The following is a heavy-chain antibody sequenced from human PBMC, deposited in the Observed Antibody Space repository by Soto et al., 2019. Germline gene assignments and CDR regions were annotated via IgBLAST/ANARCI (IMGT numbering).Heavy chain of an antibody. CDR3: AKEGGLSGSYYISSSYYFDY. Sequence: GGSLRLSCAASGLTFRSYWMHWVRQAPGKGLVWVSRINTDGSVAMYVDSVKGRFTISRDNSKNTLYLQMNSLRAEDTSVYYCAKEGGLSGSYYISSSYYFDYWGQGTLVTVSS. CDR2: INTDGSVA. CDR1: GLTFRSYW. J-gene: IGHJ4*02. D-gene: IGHD1-26*01. V-gene: IGHV3-74*03.